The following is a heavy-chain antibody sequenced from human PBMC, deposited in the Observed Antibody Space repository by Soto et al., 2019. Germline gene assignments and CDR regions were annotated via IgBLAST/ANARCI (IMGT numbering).Heavy chain of an antibody. J-gene: IGHJ4*02. CDR1: GFTVNSNY. V-gene: IGHV3-66*01. CDR3: ASLTKYDILTGFYPC. CDR2: IYSDGST. D-gene: IGHD3-9*01. Sequence: EVQLVESGGGLVQPGGSLRLSCAASGFTVNSNYMSWVRQAPGKGLEWVSVIYSDGSTYYADSVKGRFIISRDTSNNTLYFQMNSLRAEDTAVYYCASLTKYDILTGFYPCWGQGTLVTVSS.